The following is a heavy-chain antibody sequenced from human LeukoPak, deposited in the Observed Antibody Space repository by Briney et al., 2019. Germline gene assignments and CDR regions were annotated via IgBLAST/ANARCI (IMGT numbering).Heavy chain of an antibody. CDR1: GFTFSSYE. CDR2: ISSSGSTI. CDR3: ARDRYDSSGYPPFFDY. J-gene: IGHJ4*02. Sequence: GGSLRLSCAASGFTFSSYEMNWVRQAPGKGLEWVSYISSSGSTIYYADSVKGRFTISRDNAKNSLYLQMNSLRAEDTAVYYCARDRYDSSGYPPFFDYWGKGTLVTVSS. D-gene: IGHD3-22*01. V-gene: IGHV3-48*03.